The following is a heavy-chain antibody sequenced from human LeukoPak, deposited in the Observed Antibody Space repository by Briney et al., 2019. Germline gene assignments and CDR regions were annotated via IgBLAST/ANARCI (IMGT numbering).Heavy chain of an antibody. V-gene: IGHV4-34*01. CDR1: GGSFSGYY. J-gene: IGHJ4*02. CDR3: ARTNGNSQDFDY. CDR2: INHSGST. D-gene: IGHD2-8*01. Sequence: ASETLSLTCAVYGGSFSGYYWSWIRQPPGKGLEWIGEINHSGSTNYNPSLKSRVTISVDTSKNQFSLRLSSVTAADTAVYYCARTNGNSQDFDYWGQGTLVTVSS.